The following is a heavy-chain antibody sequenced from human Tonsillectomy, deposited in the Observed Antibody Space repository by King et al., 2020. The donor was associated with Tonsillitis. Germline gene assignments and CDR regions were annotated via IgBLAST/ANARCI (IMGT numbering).Heavy chain of an antibody. CDR2: IIPIFGTA. Sequence: QLVQSGAEVKKPGSSVKVSCKASGGTFSSYAISWVRQAPGQGLEWMGGIIPIFGTANYAQKFQGRVTITADESSSTVYMELSSLRSEDTAVYYCARDSGYSYGLVGGWFDPWGQGTLVTVSS. D-gene: IGHD5-18*01. CDR1: GGTFSSYA. CDR3: ARDSGYSYGLVGGWFDP. J-gene: IGHJ5*02. V-gene: IGHV1-69*12.